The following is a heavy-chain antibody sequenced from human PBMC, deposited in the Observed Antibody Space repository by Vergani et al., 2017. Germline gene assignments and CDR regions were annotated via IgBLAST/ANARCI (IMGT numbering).Heavy chain of an antibody. CDR3: ASDTHSGQRADR. CDR2: IHYSENT. J-gene: IGHJ5*02. Sequence: QVQLQESGPGLVKSSETLSLTCSVSFDSIRNLYCNWIRQPPGKGLEWIGFIHYSENTNYNPSLKTRVTISVDTSKNQFSLTLTSVTAADTAVYYCASDTHSGQRADRWGQGVLVTVTS. V-gene: IGHV4-59*11. D-gene: IGHD6-19*01. CDR1: FDSIRNLY.